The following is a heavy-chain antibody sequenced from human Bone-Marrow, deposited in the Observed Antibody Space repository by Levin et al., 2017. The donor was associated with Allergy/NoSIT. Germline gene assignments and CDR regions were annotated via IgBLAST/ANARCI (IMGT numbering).Heavy chain of an antibody. CDR3: VKSRRLALRFDAFDI. D-gene: IGHD3-16*01. Sequence: GESLKISCKGSGYTFSNYWIGWVRQMPGKGLEWMGIIYPSDSDTRYSPSFQGQVSISADKSICTAYLQWSSLKASDTAMYYCVKSRRLALRFDAFDIWGQGTKVTVSS. J-gene: IGHJ3*02. V-gene: IGHV5-51*01. CDR2: IYPSDSDT. CDR1: GYTFSNYW.